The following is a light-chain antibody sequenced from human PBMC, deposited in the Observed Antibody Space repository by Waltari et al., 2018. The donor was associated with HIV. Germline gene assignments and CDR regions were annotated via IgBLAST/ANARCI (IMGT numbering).Light chain of an antibody. CDR3: CAYAAGHVSYV. CDR2: DVN. Sequence: QSALTQPPSVSGSPGQPAPISCSRPTSSVGFYYYFCCYQQYPGNAPKLIIFDVNQRPAGVPERFSGSKSGNTASLTISGLQTEDEADYFCCAYAAGHVSYVFGNGTAVAVL. CDR1: TSSVGFYYY. V-gene: IGLV2-11*01. J-gene: IGLJ1*01.